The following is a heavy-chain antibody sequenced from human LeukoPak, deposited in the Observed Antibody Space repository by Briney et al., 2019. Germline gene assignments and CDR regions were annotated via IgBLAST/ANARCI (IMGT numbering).Heavy chain of an antibody. CDR3: ASQPVGYCSGGSCYHSGYFDY. D-gene: IGHD2-15*01. CDR2: IYTSGST. V-gene: IGHV4-4*07. J-gene: IGHJ4*02. CDR1: GGSISSYY. Sequence: SETLSLTCTVSGGSISSYYWSWIRQPAGKGLEWIGRIYTSGSTNYNPSLKSRVTMSVDTSKNQFSLKLSSVTAADTAVYYCASQPVGYCSGGSCYHSGYFDYWGQGTLVTVSS.